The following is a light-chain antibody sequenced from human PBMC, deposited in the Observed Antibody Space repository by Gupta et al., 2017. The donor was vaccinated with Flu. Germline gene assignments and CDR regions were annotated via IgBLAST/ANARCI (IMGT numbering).Light chain of an antibody. V-gene: IGLV2-14*01. CDR3: SSYTRSITLV. Sequence: SITISCTGTSRDVGGYNYVSWYQQHPGKAPKLMISEVSNRPSGVSNRFSGSKSGNTASLTISGLQPEDEADYYCSSYTRSITLVFGGGTKLTVL. CDR2: EVS. J-gene: IGLJ2*01. CDR1: SRDVGGYNY.